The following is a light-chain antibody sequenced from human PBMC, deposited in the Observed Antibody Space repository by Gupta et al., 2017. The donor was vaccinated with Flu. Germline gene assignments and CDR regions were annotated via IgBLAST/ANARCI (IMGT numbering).Light chain of an antibody. CDR1: QLISSY. J-gene: IGKJ1*01. Sequence: LLPQSPSSLSASVGDRVTITCRASQLISSYLNWYQQKPGKAPKLLIYAASSLQSGVPSRFSGSGSGTDFTLTISSLQPEDFATYYCQQSYSTPQFGQGTKVEIK. CDR3: QQSYSTPQ. CDR2: AAS. V-gene: IGKV1-39*01.